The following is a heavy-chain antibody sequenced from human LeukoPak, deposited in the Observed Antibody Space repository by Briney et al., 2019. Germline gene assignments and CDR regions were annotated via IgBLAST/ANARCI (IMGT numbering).Heavy chain of an antibody. V-gene: IGHV3-48*01. CDR2: ISSSSSTI. J-gene: IGHJ3*02. CDR1: GFTFSSYS. D-gene: IGHD3-22*01. Sequence: GSLRLSCAASGFTFSSYSMNWVRQAPGKGLEWVSYISSSSSTIYYADSVKGRLTISRDNAKNSLYLQMNSLRAEDTAVYYCARGYNDGSGYYDAFDIWGQGTMVTVSS. CDR3: ARGYNDGSGYYDAFDI.